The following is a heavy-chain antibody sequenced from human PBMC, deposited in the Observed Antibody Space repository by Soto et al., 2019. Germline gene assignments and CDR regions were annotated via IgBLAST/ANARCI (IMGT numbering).Heavy chain of an antibody. CDR2: IYYSGST. J-gene: IGHJ6*04. CDR1: GGSIGSSSYY. V-gene: IGHV4-39*01. CDR3: ARHSSIWYFSLYGMDV. D-gene: IGHD6-13*01. Sequence: SETLSITCTVSGGSIGSSSYYWCWIRHPPGKGLEWIGSIYYSGSTYYNPSLKSRVTISVDTSKNQFSLKLSSVTAADTAVYYCARHSSIWYFSLYGMDVWCKGTTVTVSS.